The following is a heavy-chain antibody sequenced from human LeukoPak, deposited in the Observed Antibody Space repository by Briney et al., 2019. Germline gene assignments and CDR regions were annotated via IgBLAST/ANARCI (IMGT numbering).Heavy chain of an antibody. CDR2: INPNSGGT. CDR1: GYTFTGYY. J-gene: IGHJ6*03. V-gene: IGHV1-2*02. D-gene: IGHD1-26*01. Sequence: ASVKVSCKASGYTFTGYYMHWVRQAPGQGLEWMGWINPNSGGTNYAQKFQGRVTMTRDTSISTAYMDLSRLRSDDTAVYYCSRDLNRIVGATTIYYYYYMDVWGKGTTVTVSS. CDR3: SRDLNRIVGATTIYYYYYMDV.